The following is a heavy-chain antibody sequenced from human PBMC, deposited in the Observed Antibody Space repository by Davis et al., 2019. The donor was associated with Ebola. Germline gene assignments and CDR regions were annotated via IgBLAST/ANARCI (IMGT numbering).Heavy chain of an antibody. Sequence: GESLKISCAASGFTLGNYGMNWVRQAPGKGLEWVAVIWYDGSNEYYADSVKGRFTISRDNSKNTLYLQMNSLRAEDTAVYYCGKSYFQISTSSHFDYWGQGTLVTVSS. CDR1: GFTLGNYG. CDR2: IWYDGSNE. J-gene: IGHJ4*02. CDR3: GKSYFQISTSSHFDY. V-gene: IGHV3-33*06. D-gene: IGHD6-6*01.